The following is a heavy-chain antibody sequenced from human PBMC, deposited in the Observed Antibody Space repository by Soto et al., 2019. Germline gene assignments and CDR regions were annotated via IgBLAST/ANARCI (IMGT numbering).Heavy chain of an antibody. CDR3: ARDRSNWAFDY. D-gene: IGHD7-27*01. CDR2: MYHSGST. CDR1: GGSISSGGYS. V-gene: IGHV4-30-2*01. J-gene: IGHJ4*02. Sequence: PSETLSLTCAVSGGSISSGGYSWSWIRQPPGKGLEWIGYMYHSGSTYYNPSLKSRVTISIDRSKNQFSLKLSSVTAADTAVYYCARDRSNWAFDYWGQGTLVTVSS.